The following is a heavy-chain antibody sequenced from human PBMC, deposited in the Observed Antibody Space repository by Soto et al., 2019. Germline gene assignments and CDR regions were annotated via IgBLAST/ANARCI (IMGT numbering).Heavy chain of an antibody. D-gene: IGHD3-10*01. Sequence: PSETLSLTCAVYGGSFSGYYWTWIRQPPGTGLEWIGEINHSGSTNYNPSLKSRVTISVDTSKNQFSLKLSSVTAADTAVYYCARSGRITMVRGVIFPPYYFDYWGQGTLVTVSS. V-gene: IGHV4-34*01. CDR3: ARSGRITMVRGVIFPPYYFDY. CDR2: INHSGST. CDR1: GGSFSGYY. J-gene: IGHJ4*02.